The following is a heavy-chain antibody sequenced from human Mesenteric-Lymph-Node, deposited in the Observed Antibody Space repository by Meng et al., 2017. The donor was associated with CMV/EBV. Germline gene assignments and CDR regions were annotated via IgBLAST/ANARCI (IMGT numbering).Heavy chain of an antibody. D-gene: IGHD3-10*01. CDR3: ARIRSGSYGAFDI. CDR2: IKQDGSEA. V-gene: IGHV3-7*01. CDR1: GFTFSNSW. J-gene: IGHJ3*02. Sequence: GGSLRPSCAASGFTFSNSWITWVRQAPGKGLEWVANIKQDGSEAYYVDSMKGRFTISRDNAKNSLYLQMNSLRAEERAVYYCARIRSGSYGAFDIWGQGTMVTVSS.